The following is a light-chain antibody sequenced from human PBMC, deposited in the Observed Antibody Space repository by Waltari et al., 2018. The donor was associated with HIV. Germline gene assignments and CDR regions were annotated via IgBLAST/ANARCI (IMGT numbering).Light chain of an antibody. CDR3: SSYAGSNNFVV. Sequence: QSALTQPPSASGSPGQSVTISCTGTSSDVGGYNYVSWYQQHPGKAPKLMIYEVSKRPPGVPDRFSGYKSGNTASLTVSGLQAEDEADYYCSSYAGSNNFVVFGGGTKLTVL. CDR2: EVS. J-gene: IGLJ2*01. CDR1: SSDVGGYNY. V-gene: IGLV2-8*01.